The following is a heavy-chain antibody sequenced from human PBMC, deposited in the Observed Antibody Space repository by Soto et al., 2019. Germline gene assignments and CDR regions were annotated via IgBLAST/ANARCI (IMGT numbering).Heavy chain of an antibody. CDR1: CGSLSGYY. D-gene: IGHD6-25*01. CDR3: ARASSEQDYFYGMDV. V-gene: IGHV4-34*01. CDR2: INHSGST. J-gene: IGHJ6*02. Sequence: SETLCVTCAVDCGSLSGYYWSWIRQPPGKGLEWIGEINHSGSTNYNPSLKSRVTISVDTSKNQFSLKLSSVTAADTAVYYCARASSEQDYFYGMDVWGQGTTVT.